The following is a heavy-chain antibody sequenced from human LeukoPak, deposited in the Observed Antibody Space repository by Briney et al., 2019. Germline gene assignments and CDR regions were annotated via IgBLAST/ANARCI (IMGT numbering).Heavy chain of an antibody. J-gene: IGHJ6*02. CDR3: ARDPRSVGDSSGYSDV. D-gene: IGHD3-22*01. CDR2: IYYSGST. CDR1: GGSISSSSYY. Sequence: SETLSLTCTVSGGSISSSSYYWGWIRQPPGKGLEWIGSIYYSGSTYYNPSLKSRVTISVDTSKNQFSLKLSSVTAAGTAVYYCARDPRSVGDSSGYSDVWGQGTTVTVSS. V-gene: IGHV4-39*07.